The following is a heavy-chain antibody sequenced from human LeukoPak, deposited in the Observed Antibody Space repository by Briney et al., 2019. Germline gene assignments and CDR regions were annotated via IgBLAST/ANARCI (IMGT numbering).Heavy chain of an antibody. J-gene: IGHJ3*02. CDR3: ARDLAVAGTGAFDI. CDR2: IYSGGST. CDR1: GFTVSSNY. Sequence: GGSLRLSCAASGFTVSSNYMSWVRQAPGKGLEWVSVIYSGGSTYYADSVKGRFTISRDNSKNTLYLQMNSLRAEDTAVYYCARDLAVAGTGAFDIWGQGTMVTVSS. V-gene: IGHV3-66*01. D-gene: IGHD6-19*01.